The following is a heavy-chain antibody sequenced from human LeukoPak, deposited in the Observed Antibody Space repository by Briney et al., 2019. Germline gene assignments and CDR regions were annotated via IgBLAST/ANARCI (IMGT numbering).Heavy chain of an antibody. V-gene: IGHV4-39*01. J-gene: IGHJ4*02. Sequence: PSETLSLTCTVSGGSISSSSYYWRSIRQPPGKGLEWIGSIYYSGSTYYNPALKSRVTMSVDTSKNQFSLKLSSVTAADTAVYYCARRDYDFWSGYHDYWGQGTLVTVSS. D-gene: IGHD3-3*01. CDR3: ARRDYDFWSGYHDY. CDR1: GGSISSSSYY. CDR2: IYYSGST.